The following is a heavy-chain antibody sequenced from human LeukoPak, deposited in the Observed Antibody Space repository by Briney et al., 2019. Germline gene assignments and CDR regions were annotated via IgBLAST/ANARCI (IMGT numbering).Heavy chain of an antibody. J-gene: IGHJ4*02. D-gene: IGHD2-2*01. Sequence: SETLSLTCTVSGGSISSSSYYWGWIRQPPGKGLEWIGSIYYSGSAYYNPSLKSRVTISVDTSKNQFSLKLSSVTAADTAVYYCARQYIVVVPAATFFDYWGQGTLVTVSS. CDR3: ARQYIVVVPAATFFDY. CDR1: GGSISSSSYY. V-gene: IGHV4-39*01. CDR2: IYYSGSA.